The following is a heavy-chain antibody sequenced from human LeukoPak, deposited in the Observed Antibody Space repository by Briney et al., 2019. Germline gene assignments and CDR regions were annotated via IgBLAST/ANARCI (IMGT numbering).Heavy chain of an antibody. Sequence: SETLPLTCAVYGGSLNGYYWSWIRQPPGRGLEWIGEIHFSGSINYNPSLEGRVTITVDTSKNQFSLRLSSVTAADTAVYYCARGFDRAKVAYWGQGTLVTVSS. D-gene: IGHD5-12*01. CDR2: IHFSGSI. J-gene: IGHJ4*02. V-gene: IGHV4-34*01. CDR1: GGSLNGYY. CDR3: ARGFDRAKVAY.